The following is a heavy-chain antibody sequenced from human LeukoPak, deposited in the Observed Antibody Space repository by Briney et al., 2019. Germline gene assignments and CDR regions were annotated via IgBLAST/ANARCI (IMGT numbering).Heavy chain of an antibody. CDR2: IYYSGST. J-gene: IGHJ4*02. CDR3: ARDGDPGQIRLDY. V-gene: IGHV4-31*03. CDR1: GGSISNGDHY. D-gene: IGHD3-10*01. Sequence: SSETLSLTCTVSGGSISNGDHYWSWIRQHPGKGLEWIGHIYYSGSTYYNPSLKSRGIISVETSKNQFSLKLSSVTAEDTAVYYCARDGDPGQIRLDYWGQGTLVTVSS.